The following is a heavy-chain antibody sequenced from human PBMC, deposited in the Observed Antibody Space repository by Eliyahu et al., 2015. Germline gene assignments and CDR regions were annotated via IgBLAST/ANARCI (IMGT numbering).Heavy chain of an antibody. J-gene: IGHJ6*02. Sequence: QVQLQQWGAGLLKPSEXLSLTCAVYGGSFSGYYWXWIRQPPGKGLEWIGEINHSGSTNYNPSLKXRVTISVDTSKNQFSLKLSSVTAADTAVYYCARGREGYYDYVWGRRRYYYGMDVWGQGTTVTVSS. V-gene: IGHV4-34*01. CDR1: GGSFSGYY. CDR2: INHSGST. CDR3: ARGREGYYDYVWGRRRYYYGMDV. D-gene: IGHD3-16*01.